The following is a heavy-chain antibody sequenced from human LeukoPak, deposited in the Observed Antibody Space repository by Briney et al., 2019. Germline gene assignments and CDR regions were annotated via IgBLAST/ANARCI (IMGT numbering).Heavy chain of an antibody. V-gene: IGHV1-46*01. D-gene: IGHD3-10*01. CDR2: INPSGGNT. CDR1: GYTFISYY. J-gene: IGHJ6*02. Sequence: ASVKVSCKASGYTFISYYMHWVRQAPGQGLEWMGIINPSGGNTRDAQKFQGRVTMTRDTSTSTVSMELSSLRSEDTAVYYCARERVYGSGTYSYFYYYGMDVWGQGTTVTVSS. CDR3: ARERVYGSGTYSYFYYYGMDV.